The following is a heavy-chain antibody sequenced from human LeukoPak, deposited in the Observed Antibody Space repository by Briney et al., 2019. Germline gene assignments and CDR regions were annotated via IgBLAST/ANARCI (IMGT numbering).Heavy chain of an antibody. J-gene: IGHJ5*02. CDR2: INHSGST. D-gene: IGHD3-10*01. CDR3: ARGSFSGYYYGSGSHNWFDP. Sequence: PSETLSLTCAVYGGSFSGYYWSWIRQPPGKGLEWIGEINHSGSTNYNPSLKSRVTISVDTSKNQFSLKLSSVTAADTAVYYCARGSFSGYYYGSGSHNWFDPWGQGTLVTVSS. CDR1: GGSFSGYY. V-gene: IGHV4-34*01.